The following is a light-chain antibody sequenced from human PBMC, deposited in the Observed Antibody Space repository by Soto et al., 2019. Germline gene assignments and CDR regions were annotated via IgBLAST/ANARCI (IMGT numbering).Light chain of an antibody. CDR1: QSVDNNF. V-gene: IGKV3-20*01. J-gene: IGKJ1*01. CDR3: QQYMSSVT. CDR2: GVS. Sequence: EIVLTQSPGSMSLSPGDRATLSCRASQSVDNNFFAWYQKKPGQAPRLLMYGVSKRATGIPDRFSGSGSGTDFTLTISRLEPEDVAVYYCQQYMSSVTFGQVTRVEL.